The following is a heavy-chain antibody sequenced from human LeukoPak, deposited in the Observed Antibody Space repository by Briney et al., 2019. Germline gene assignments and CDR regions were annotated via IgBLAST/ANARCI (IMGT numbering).Heavy chain of an antibody. CDR2: IYYSGST. J-gene: IGHJ4*02. CDR3: ARVRIDGHLHFDY. CDR1: GGSISSGDYY. Sequence: PSQTLSLTCTVSGGSISSGDYYWSWIRQPPGKGLEWIGYIYYSGSTYYNPSLKSRVTISVDTSKNQFSLKLSSVTAADTAVYYCARVRIDGHLHFDYWGQGTLVTVSS. V-gene: IGHV4-30-4*01. D-gene: IGHD3-9*01.